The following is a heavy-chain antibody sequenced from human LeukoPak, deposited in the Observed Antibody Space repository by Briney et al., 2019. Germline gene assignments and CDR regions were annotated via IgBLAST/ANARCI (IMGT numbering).Heavy chain of an antibody. Sequence: PGGSLRLSCAASGFTFSSYWMHWVRQAPGKGLVWVSRINSDGSSTSYAGSVKGRFTISRDNAKNTLYLQMNSLRAEDTAVYYCARDRSGGDAFDIWGQGTMVTVSS. CDR1: GFTFSSYW. CDR3: ARDRSGGDAFDI. J-gene: IGHJ3*02. D-gene: IGHD1-26*01. CDR2: INSDGSST. V-gene: IGHV3-74*01.